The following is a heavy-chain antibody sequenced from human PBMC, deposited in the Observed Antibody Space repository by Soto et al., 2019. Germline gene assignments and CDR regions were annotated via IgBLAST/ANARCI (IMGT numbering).Heavy chain of an antibody. Sequence: ASVKVSCKASGYTFTSYGISWVRQAPGQGLEWMGWISAYNGNTNYAQKLQGRVTMTTDTSTSTAYMELRSLRSDDTAVYYCAKDCGVFFWGFLHLGELSGKCLHNWGQGTLVTVSS. J-gene: IGHJ4*02. V-gene: IGHV1-18*01. CDR3: AKDCGVFFWGFLHLGELSGKCLHN. CDR1: GYTFTSYG. D-gene: IGHD3-16*02. CDR2: ISAYNGNT.